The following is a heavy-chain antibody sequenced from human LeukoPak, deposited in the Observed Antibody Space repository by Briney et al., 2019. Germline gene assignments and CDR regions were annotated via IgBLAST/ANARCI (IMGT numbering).Heavy chain of an antibody. D-gene: IGHD3-22*01. CDR1: GYTFNNYG. V-gene: IGHV3-23*01. CDR3: ANLMYYYDSSGYPY. CDR2: ISGSGGST. Sequence: GMSLRLSCEASGYTFNNYGMHWVRQAPGKGLEWVSAISGSGGSTYYADSVKGRFTISRDNSKNTLYLQMNSLRAEDTAVYYCANLMYYYDSSGYPYWGQGTLVTVPS. J-gene: IGHJ4*02.